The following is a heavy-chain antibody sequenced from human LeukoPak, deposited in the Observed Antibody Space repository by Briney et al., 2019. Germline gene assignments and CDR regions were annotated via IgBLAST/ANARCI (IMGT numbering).Heavy chain of an antibody. CDR3: ARDRGGYYDSSGYYEGY. Sequence: ASVKVSCKASGYTFGSYGISWVRQAPGQRLEWMRWISAYIGNTNYAQKLQGRVTMTTDTSTSTAYMELRSLRSDDTAVYYCARDRGGYYDSSGYYEGYWGQGTLVTVSS. V-gene: IGHV1-18*01. J-gene: IGHJ4*02. D-gene: IGHD3-22*01. CDR2: ISAYIGNT. CDR1: GYTFGSYG.